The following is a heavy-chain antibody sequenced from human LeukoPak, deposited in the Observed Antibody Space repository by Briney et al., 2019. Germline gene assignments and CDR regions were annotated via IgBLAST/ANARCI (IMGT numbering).Heavy chain of an antibody. V-gene: IGHV1-18*04. Sequence: ASVKVSCKASGYTFTSYGISWVRQAPGQGLEWMGWISAYNGNTNYAQKLQGRVTMTTDTSTSTAYMELRSLRSDDTAVYYCARGMVDIVATIADLDYWGQGTLVTVSS. D-gene: IGHD5-12*01. CDR2: ISAYNGNT. CDR1: GYTFTSYG. CDR3: ARGMVDIVATIADLDY. J-gene: IGHJ4*02.